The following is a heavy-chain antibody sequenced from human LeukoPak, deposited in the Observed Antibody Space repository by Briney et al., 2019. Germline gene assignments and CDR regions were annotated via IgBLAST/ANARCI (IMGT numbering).Heavy chain of an antibody. Sequence: GGSLRLSCAASGFTVRNNYMSWVRHARGKGLEWVSVIYSGGSTYYADSVKGRFTISRDNSKDTLYLQMNSLRAEDTAVYYCARYNLTSTFEYWGQGTLVTVSS. CDR2: IYSGGST. D-gene: IGHD1-1*01. V-gene: IGHV3-66*01. J-gene: IGHJ4*02. CDR3: ARYNLTSTFEY. CDR1: GFTVRNNY.